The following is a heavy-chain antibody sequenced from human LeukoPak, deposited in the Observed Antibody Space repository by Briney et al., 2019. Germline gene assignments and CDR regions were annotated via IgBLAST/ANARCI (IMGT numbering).Heavy chain of an antibody. D-gene: IGHD3-22*01. CDR1: GSTFTCYY. CDR3: ARSRGYYDSSGYYHPFDY. CDR2: INPNSGGT. V-gene: IGHV1-2*02. Sequence: ASVKVSFKASGSTFTCYYMHWVRPAPGQGLEWMGWINPNSGGTNYAQKFQGRVTMTRDTSISTAYMELSRLRSDDTAVYYCARSRGYYDSSGYYHPFDYWGQGTLVTVSS. J-gene: IGHJ4*02.